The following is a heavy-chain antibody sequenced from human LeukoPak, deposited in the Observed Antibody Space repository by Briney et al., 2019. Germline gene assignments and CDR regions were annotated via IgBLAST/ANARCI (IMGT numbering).Heavy chain of an antibody. D-gene: IGHD3-22*01. CDR3: ARGPATYYYDNSGYYFFDY. V-gene: IGHV4-34*01. J-gene: IGHJ4*02. Sequence: SETLSLTCAVYSGSFSGYYWTWIRQPPGKGLEWIGEINHSGSTNYNPSLKSRVTISVDTSSNQFSLNLSSVTAADTAVYYRARGPATYYYDNSGYYFFDYWGPGTLVTVSS. CDR1: SGSFSGYY. CDR2: INHSGST.